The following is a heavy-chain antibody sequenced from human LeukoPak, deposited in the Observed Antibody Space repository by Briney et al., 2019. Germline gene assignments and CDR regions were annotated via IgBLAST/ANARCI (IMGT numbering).Heavy chain of an antibody. J-gene: IGHJ5*02. CDR1: GGPFSGYY. V-gene: IGHV4-34*01. CDR3: ARYGNYNWFDP. CDR2: INHSGST. D-gene: IGHD4-17*01. Sequence: SETLSLTCAVYGGPFSGYYWSWIRQPPGKGLEWIGEINHSGSTNYNPSLKSRVTISVDTSKNQFSLKLSSVTAADTAVYYCARYGNYNWFDPWGQGTLVTVSS.